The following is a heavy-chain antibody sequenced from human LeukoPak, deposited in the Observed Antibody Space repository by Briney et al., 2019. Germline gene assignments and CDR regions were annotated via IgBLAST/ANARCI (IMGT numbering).Heavy chain of an antibody. D-gene: IGHD4-17*01. CDR2: INPNSGGT. J-gene: IGHJ4*02. CDR1: GYTFTCYY. V-gene: IGHV1-2*02. Sequence: ASVKVSCKASGYTFTCYYMHWVRQAPGQGLEWMGWINPNSGGTNYAQKFQGRVTMTRDTSISTAYMELSRLRSDDTAVYYCARVSGHYGDQYYFDYWGQGTLVTVSS. CDR3: ARVSGHYGDQYYFDY.